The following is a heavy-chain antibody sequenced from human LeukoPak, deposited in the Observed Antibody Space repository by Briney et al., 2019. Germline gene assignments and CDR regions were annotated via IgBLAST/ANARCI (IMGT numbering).Heavy chain of an antibody. Sequence: SETLSLTCTVSGGSISSYYWSWIRQPPGKGLEWIGYVYYSGSTSYNPSLKSRVTLSVDTSKNQFSLKLSSVTAADTAVYYCARGGYSGSYLYWGQGTLVTVSS. CDR2: VYYSGST. D-gene: IGHD1-26*01. CDR1: GGSISSYY. CDR3: ARGGYSGSYLY. V-gene: IGHV4-59*12. J-gene: IGHJ4*02.